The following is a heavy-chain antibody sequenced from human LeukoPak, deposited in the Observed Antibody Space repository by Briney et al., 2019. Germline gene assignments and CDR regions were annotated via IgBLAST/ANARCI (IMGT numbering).Heavy chain of an antibody. J-gene: IGHJ3*02. Sequence: GSLRLSCAASGFTFSSYSMNWVRQAPGKGLEWVSYISSSSSTIYYADSVKGRFTISRDNAKNSLYLQMNSLRAEDTAVYYCAGISSWTSAFDIWGQGTMVTVSS. D-gene: IGHD6-13*01. CDR1: GFTFSSYS. V-gene: IGHV3-48*01. CDR3: AGISSWTSAFDI. CDR2: ISSSSSTI.